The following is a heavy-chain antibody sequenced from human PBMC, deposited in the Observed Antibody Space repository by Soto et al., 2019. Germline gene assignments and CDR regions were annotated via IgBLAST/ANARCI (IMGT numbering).Heavy chain of an antibody. CDR1: GFTFSSYA. CDR2: ISGSGGST. CDR3: AKDSRWSMTTVTTVDAFDI. D-gene: IGHD4-17*01. J-gene: IGHJ3*02. V-gene: IGHV3-23*01. Sequence: LRLSCAASGFTFSSYAMSWVRQAPGKGLEWVSAISGSGGSTYYADSVKGRFTISRDNSKNTLYLQMNSLRAEDTAVYYCAKDSRWSMTTVTTVDAFDIWGQGTMVTVSS.